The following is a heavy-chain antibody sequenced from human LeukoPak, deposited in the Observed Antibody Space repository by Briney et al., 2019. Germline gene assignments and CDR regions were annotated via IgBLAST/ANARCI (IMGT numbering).Heavy chain of an antibody. V-gene: IGHV4-39*01. CDR2: IYYSGTT. D-gene: IGHD3-10*01. CDR1: GGSISSPNHD. Sequence: PSEPLSLTCSVSGGSISSPNHDWAWIRQPPGQGLEWIGSIYYSGTTYYNLSLKSRVTLSVDTSQNQFPLKLSSVTAADTAIYFCARSLGANTWVGNWFDPWGQGTPVTVSP. J-gene: IGHJ5*02. CDR3: ARSLGANTWVGNWFDP.